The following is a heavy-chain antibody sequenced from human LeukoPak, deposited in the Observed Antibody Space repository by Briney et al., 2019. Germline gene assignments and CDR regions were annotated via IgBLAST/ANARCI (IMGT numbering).Heavy chain of an antibody. D-gene: IGHD3-10*01. CDR2: IYYSGST. Sequence: SETLPLTYNVSGGSVSSGSFYWSWIRQPPGKGLEWIGYIYYSGSTNYNPSLKSRVTISVDTSKNQFSLKLTSVTAADTAVYYCARDFFGAYFDYWGQGTLVTVSS. J-gene: IGHJ4*02. V-gene: IGHV4-61*01. CDR1: GGSVSSGSFY. CDR3: ARDFFGAYFDY.